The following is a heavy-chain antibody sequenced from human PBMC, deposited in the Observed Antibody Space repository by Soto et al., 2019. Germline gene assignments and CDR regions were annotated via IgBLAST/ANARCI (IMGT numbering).Heavy chain of an antibody. J-gene: IGHJ6*02. CDR2: MNPNRGNT. V-gene: IGHV1-8*01. Sequence: QVQLVQSGAEVKKPGASVKVSCKASGYTFTSYDINWVRQATGQGLEWMVWMNPNRGNTGYAQKFQGRVTMTRNTSISTAYMELSSMRSEETAVYYCAREKTSYGTDVWGQGTTVTVSS. CDR3: AREKTSYGTDV. CDR1: GYTFTSYD.